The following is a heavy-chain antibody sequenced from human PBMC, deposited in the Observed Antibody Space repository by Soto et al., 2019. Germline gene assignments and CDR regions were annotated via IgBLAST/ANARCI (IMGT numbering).Heavy chain of an antibody. Sequence: GGSLRLSCAASGFTFSSYAMSWVRQAPGKGLEWVSAISGSGGSTYYADSVKGRFTISRDNSKNTLYLQMNSLRAEDTAVYYCAKRGVFGVVIIGSYYYYMDVWGKGTTITVSS. CDR1: GFTFSSYA. D-gene: IGHD3-3*01. CDR2: ISGSGGST. J-gene: IGHJ6*03. V-gene: IGHV3-23*01. CDR3: AKRGVFGVVIIGSYYYYMDV.